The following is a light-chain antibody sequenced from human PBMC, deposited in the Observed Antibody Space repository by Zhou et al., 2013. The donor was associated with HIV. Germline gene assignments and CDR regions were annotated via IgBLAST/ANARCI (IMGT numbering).Light chain of an antibody. CDR1: QYISTY. V-gene: IGKV1-8*01. CDR3: QQYYNFPHT. Sequence: AIQMTQSPASFSASTGDRVTFTCRASQYISTYLAWYQQKPGQAPRLLIYATSTLQSGVPSRFSGSGFGTDFTLTISSLQSEDSASYYCQQYYNFPHTFGQGTKVEIK. CDR2: ATS. J-gene: IGKJ2*01.